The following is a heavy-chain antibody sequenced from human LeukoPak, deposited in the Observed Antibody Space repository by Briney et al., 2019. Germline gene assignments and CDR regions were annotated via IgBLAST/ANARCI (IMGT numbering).Heavy chain of an antibody. Sequence: PSETLSLTCTVSGGSFSGHYWSWIRQPPGKGLEWIGYISYIGSTNYNPSLKSRVTISVDTSKNQFSLKLSSVTAADTAVYYCAIDPTTVTKGLDIWGQGTMVTVSS. CDR3: AIDPTTVTKGLDI. D-gene: IGHD4-17*01. V-gene: IGHV4-59*11. CDR1: GGSFSGHY. CDR2: ISYIGST. J-gene: IGHJ3*02.